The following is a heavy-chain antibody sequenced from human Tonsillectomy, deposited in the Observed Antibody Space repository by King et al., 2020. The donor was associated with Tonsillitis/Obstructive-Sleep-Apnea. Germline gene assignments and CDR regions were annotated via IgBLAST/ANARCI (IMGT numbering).Heavy chain of an antibody. CDR1: GYSFTRYW. CDR2: NDPGGSVT. CDR3: ARGGTEYYYYMDV. D-gene: IGHD2-15*01. V-gene: IGHV5-51*01. Sequence: QLVQSGAEVKKPGESLKISCKGSGYSFTRYWIGWVRQMPGKGLEGRGINDPGGSVTRYSPSFQGQCTITADKSSSTAYLQWSSLKAPDTAMYYCARGGTEYYYYMDVWGKGTTVTVSS. J-gene: IGHJ6*03.